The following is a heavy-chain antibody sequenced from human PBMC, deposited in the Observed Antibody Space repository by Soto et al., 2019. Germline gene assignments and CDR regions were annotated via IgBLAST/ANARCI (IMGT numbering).Heavy chain of an antibody. CDR2: ISHRGTA. Sequence: SETLSLTCTVSGGSISSGAYYWGWIRQHPGKGLEWIGYISHRGTAYYTPSLKSRVSLSVDPSKSQFSLNVTSLTAADTAVYYCARVSAIGTRWFDPWGPGTLVTVSS. V-gene: IGHV4-31*03. D-gene: IGHD6-13*01. CDR3: ARVSAIGTRWFDP. J-gene: IGHJ5*02. CDR1: GGSISSGAYY.